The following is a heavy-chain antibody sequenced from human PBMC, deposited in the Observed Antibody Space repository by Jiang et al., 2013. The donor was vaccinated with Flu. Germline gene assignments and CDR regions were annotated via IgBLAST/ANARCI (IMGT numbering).Heavy chain of an antibody. V-gene: IGHV7-4-1*02. J-gene: IGHJ4*02. CDR1: GYTFTSYA. Sequence: KASGYTFTSYAMNWVRQAPGQGLEWMGWINTTLEPRMPRAHRRFVFSLDTSVSTAYLQISSLKAEDTAVYYCARDLGTHSSGWYFGFVWGQGTLVTVSS. D-gene: IGHD6-19*01. CDR2: INTTLEP. CDR3: ARDLGTHSSGWYFGFV.